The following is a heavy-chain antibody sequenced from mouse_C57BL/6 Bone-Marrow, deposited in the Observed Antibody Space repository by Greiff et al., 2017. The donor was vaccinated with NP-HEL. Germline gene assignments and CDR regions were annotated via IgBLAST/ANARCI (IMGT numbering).Heavy chain of an antibody. D-gene: IGHD4-1*01. Sequence: VKLQQSGPELVKPGASVKISCKASGYSFTSYYIHWVKQRPGQGLEWIGWIYPGSGNTKYNEKFKGKATLTADTSSSTAYMQLSSLTSEDSAVYYCAREDWAYYYAMDYWGQGTSVTVSS. J-gene: IGHJ4*01. CDR3: AREDWAYYYAMDY. V-gene: IGHV1-66*01. CDR2: IYPGSGNT. CDR1: GYSFTSYY.